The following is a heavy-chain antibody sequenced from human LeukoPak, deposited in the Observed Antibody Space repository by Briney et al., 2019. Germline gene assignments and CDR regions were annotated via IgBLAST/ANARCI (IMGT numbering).Heavy chain of an antibody. Sequence: SETLSLTCTVSGGSISSGDYYWSWIRQPPGKGLEWIGYIYYSGSTYYDPSLKSQVTISVDTSKNQFSLKLSSVTAADTAVYYCARAGIVVVPAATDYFDYWGQGTLVTVSS. J-gene: IGHJ4*02. CDR2: IYYSGST. CDR1: GGSISSGDYY. D-gene: IGHD2-2*01. CDR3: ARAGIVVVPAATDYFDY. V-gene: IGHV4-30-4*08.